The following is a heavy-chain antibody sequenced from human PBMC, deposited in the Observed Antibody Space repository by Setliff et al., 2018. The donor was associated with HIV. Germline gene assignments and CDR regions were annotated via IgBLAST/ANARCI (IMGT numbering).Heavy chain of an antibody. Sequence: PSETLSLTCTVSGGSISSSSSFWGWIRQPPGKGLEWIGSIYYSGSTYYNPSLQSRVTISVDTSKNQFSLKLSSVTAADTAVYYCARRHTAFDPWGQGTLVTVSS. V-gene: IGHV4-39*01. CDR1: GGSISSSSSF. CDR3: ARRHTAFDP. CDR2: IYYSGST. D-gene: IGHD5-18*01. J-gene: IGHJ5*02.